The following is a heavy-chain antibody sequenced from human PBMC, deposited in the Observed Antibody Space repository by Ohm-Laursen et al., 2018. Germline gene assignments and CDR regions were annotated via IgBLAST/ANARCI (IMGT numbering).Heavy chain of an antibody. CDR3: TKYRIPATGRDFDY. CDR1: GFTFGGYA. J-gene: IGHJ4*02. D-gene: IGHD6-13*01. CDR2: IWYDGSNK. Sequence: SLRLSCAASGFTFGGYAMYWVRQAPGKGLEWVAGIWYDGSNKYYGDSVKGRFTISRDNSKNTLYLQMNSLRAEDTAIYYCTKYRIPATGRDFDYWGQGTLVTVSS. V-gene: IGHV3-33*06.